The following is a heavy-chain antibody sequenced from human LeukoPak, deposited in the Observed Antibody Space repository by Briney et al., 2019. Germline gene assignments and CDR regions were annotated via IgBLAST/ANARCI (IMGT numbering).Heavy chain of an antibody. CDR1: GFTVSSNY. D-gene: IGHD2-2*02. J-gene: IGHJ4*02. CDR3: AKSRSSSSSCYNY. Sequence: GGSLRLSCAASGFTVSSNYMSWVRQAPGKGLEWVSDISGSDDSTFYADSVKGRFTISRDNSKNTLFLQMNSLRAEDTAVYYCAKSRSSSSSCYNYWGQGTLVTVSS. V-gene: IGHV3-23*01. CDR2: ISGSDDST.